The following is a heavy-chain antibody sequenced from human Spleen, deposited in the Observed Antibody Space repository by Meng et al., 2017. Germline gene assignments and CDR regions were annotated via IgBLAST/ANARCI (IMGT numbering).Heavy chain of an antibody. Sequence: QVQLVQSGAEVKKPGASVKVSCEASGYTFTTYSIHWVRQAPGQRLEWMGWINSGNGNTKFSQQFQGRVTITRDTSASTAYMELSRLRFEDTAMYYCARDVGYADYWGQGTLVTVSS. CDR3: ARDVGYADY. CDR2: INSGNGNT. J-gene: IGHJ4*02. CDR1: GYTFTTYS. V-gene: IGHV1-3*01. D-gene: IGHD5-12*01.